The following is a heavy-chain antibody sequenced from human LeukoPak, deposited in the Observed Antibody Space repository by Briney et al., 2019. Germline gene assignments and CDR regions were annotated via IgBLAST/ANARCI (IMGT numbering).Heavy chain of an antibody. D-gene: IGHD2-15*01. CDR1: GFTFSDYY. J-gene: IGHJ4*02. V-gene: IGHV3-11*04. Sequence: GGSLILPCAASGFTFSDYYMSWIRQAPGKGLEWVSYISSSGSTIYYADSVKGRFIISRDNAKNSLYLQMNSLRAEDTAVYYCARDPDCSGGRCSERGLDYWGQGTLVAVSS. CDR3: ARDPDCSGGRCSERGLDY. CDR2: ISSSGSTI.